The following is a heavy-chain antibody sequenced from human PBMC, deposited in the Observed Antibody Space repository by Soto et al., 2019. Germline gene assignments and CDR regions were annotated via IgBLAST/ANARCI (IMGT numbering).Heavy chain of an antibody. J-gene: IGHJ3*02. Sequence: GGSLRLSCAASGLTVSSNYMSWVRQAPGKGLEWVSLIYSGGSTYYADSVKGRFTISRDSSKNTLYLQMNSLRGEDTAVYHCARGYYDSSGYYRAEAFDSWGQGTMVTVSS. CDR2: IYSGGST. V-gene: IGHV3-53*01. CDR3: ARGYYDSSGYYRAEAFDS. CDR1: GLTVSSNY. D-gene: IGHD3-22*01.